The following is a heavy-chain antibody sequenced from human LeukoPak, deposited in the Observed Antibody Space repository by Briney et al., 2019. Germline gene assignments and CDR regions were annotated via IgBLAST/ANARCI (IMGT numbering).Heavy chain of an antibody. J-gene: IGHJ3*02. D-gene: IGHD5-18*01. CDR2: ISYDGSNK. Sequence: GGSLRLSCAASGFTFSSYAMHWVRQAPGKGLEWVAVISYDGSNKYYADSVKGRFTISRDNSKNTLYLQMNSLRAEDTAVYYCARDRDTAMASDAFDIWGQGTMVTVSS. V-gene: IGHV3-30*04. CDR3: ARDRDTAMASDAFDI. CDR1: GFTFSSYA.